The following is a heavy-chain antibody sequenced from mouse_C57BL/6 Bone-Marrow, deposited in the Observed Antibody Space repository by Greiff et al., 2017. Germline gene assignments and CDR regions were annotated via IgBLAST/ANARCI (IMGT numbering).Heavy chain of an antibody. Sequence: QVQLQQSGPELVKPGASVKISCKASGYAFSSSWMNWVKQRPGKGLEWIGRIYPGDGDTNYNGKFKGKATLTADKSSSTAYMQLSSLTSEDSAVYFCARGGTYWYFEVWGTGTTVTVSS. D-gene: IGHD3-3*01. J-gene: IGHJ1*03. CDR2: IYPGDGDT. V-gene: IGHV1-82*01. CDR3: ARGGTYWYFEV. CDR1: GYAFSSSW.